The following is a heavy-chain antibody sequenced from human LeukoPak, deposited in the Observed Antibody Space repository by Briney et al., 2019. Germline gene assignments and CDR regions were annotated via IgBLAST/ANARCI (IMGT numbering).Heavy chain of an antibody. V-gene: IGHV1-2*02. CDR3: ARHLPYSSGWDPEDY. CDR1: GYTFTGYY. Sequence: ASVKVSCKASGYTFTGYYMHWVRQAPGQGLGWMGWINTNSGGTNYAQKFQGRVTMTRDTSISTAYMELSRLRSDDTAVYYCARHLPYSSGWDPEDYWGQGTLVTVSS. J-gene: IGHJ4*02. CDR2: INTNSGGT. D-gene: IGHD6-19*01.